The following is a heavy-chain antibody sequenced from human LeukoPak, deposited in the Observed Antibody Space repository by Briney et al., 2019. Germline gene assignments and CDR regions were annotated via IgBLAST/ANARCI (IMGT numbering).Heavy chain of an antibody. CDR1: GFTFSSYA. CDR3: ARALGDPGYFDY. D-gene: IGHD4-17*01. CDR2: ISYDGSNK. J-gene: IGHJ4*02. V-gene: IGHV3-30-3*01. Sequence: PGGSLRLSCAASGFTFSSYAMHWVRQAPGKGLEWVAVISYDGSNKYYADSVKGRFTISRDNSKNTLYLQMNSLRAEDTAVYYCARALGDPGYFDYWGQGTLVTVSS.